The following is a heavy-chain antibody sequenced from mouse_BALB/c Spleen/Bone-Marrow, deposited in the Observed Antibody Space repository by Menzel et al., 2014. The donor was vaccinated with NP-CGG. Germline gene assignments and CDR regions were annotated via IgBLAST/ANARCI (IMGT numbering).Heavy chain of an antibody. CDR2: INPDSSTI. D-gene: IGHD4-1*01. CDR3: AKANWDVSGYFDV. V-gene: IGHV4-1*02. Sequence: SGGGLVQPGGSLKLSCAASGFDFXRYWMSWVRQAPGKGLEWIGEINPDSSTINYTPSLKDKFIISRDNAKNTLYLQMSKVRSEDTALYYCAKANWDVSGYFDVWGAGTTVTVSS. J-gene: IGHJ1*01. CDR1: GFDFXRYW.